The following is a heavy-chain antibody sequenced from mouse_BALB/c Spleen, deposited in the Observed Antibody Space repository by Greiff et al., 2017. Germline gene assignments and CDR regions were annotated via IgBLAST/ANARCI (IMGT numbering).Heavy chain of an antibody. V-gene: IGHV5-6-2*01. Sequence: DVKLVESGGGLVKLGGSLKLSCAASGFTFSSYYMSWVRQTPEKRLELVAAINSNGGSTYYPDTVKGRFTISRDNAKNTLYLQMSSLKSEDTALYYCARREGLRYAMDYWGQGTSVTVSS. CDR3: ARREGLRYAMDY. D-gene: IGHD2-4*01. CDR2: INSNGGST. J-gene: IGHJ4*01. CDR1: GFTFSSYY.